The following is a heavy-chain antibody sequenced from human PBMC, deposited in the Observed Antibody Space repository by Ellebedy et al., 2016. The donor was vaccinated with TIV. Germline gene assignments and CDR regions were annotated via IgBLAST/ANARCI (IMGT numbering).Heavy chain of an antibody. D-gene: IGHD4-17*01. CDR1: GGSLSNRNYY. Sequence: SETLSLTCTVSGGSLSNRNYYWGWIRQPPGKGLEWIGSIYYSGSTYYNPSLKSRVTISVDTSKSQFSLELSSVTAADTAVYYCARHRVTTHSDDGFDMWGQGTMVTVSS. CDR3: ARHRVTTHSDDGFDM. V-gene: IGHV4-39*01. CDR2: IYYSGST. J-gene: IGHJ3*02.